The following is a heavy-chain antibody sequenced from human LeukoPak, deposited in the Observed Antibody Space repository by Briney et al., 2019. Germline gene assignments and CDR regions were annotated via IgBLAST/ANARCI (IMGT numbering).Heavy chain of an antibody. Sequence: GGSLRLSCAASGFTFSSYAMSWVRQAPGKGLEWVSAISGSGGSTYYADSVKGRFTVSRDNSKNTPYLQMNSLRAEDTAVYYCAKDGTYGDHQHYFDYWGQGTLVTVSS. V-gene: IGHV3-23*01. CDR3: AKDGTYGDHQHYFDY. CDR2: ISGSGGST. CDR1: GFTFSSYA. D-gene: IGHD4-17*01. J-gene: IGHJ4*02.